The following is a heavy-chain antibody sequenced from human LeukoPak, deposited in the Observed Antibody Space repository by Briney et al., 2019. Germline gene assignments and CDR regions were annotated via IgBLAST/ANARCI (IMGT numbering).Heavy chain of an antibody. Sequence: SETLSLTCPVSGDSISSYYWSWIRQPPGKGLEWIGYIYSSGSTTYNPSLKSRVTMSLDASKNQFSLKLSSVTAADTALYYCARHKGGRYTESFLDSWGQGTLSTSPQ. CDR3: ARHKGGRYTESFLDS. V-gene: IGHV4-59*08. J-gene: IGHJ4*02. CDR1: GDSISSYY. D-gene: IGHD1-26*01. CDR2: IYSSGST.